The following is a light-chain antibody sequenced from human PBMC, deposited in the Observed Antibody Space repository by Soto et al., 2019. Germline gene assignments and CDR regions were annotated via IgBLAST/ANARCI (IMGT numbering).Light chain of an antibody. J-gene: IGKJ4*01. CDR1: QGISSY. CDR3: QQLNSYLL. V-gene: IGKV1-9*01. CDR2: AAS. Sequence: DLPLTQSPSFLSASVGDRVTITCRASQGISSYLAWYQQKPGKAPKLLIYAASTLQSGVPSRFSGSGSATEFTLTISSLQPEDFATYYCQQLNSYLLFGGGTKVEIK.